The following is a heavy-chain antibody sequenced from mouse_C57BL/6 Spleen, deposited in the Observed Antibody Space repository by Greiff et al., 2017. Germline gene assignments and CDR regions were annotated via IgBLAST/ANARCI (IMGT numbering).Heavy chain of an antibody. Sequence: VQLQESGAELVKPGASVKISCKASGYAFSSYWMNWVKQRPGKGLEWIGQIYPGDGDTNYNGKFKGKATLTADKSSSTAYMPLSSLTSEDSAVYFCAKDSLITTVAALYYYAMDYWGHGTSVTVSS. CDR1: GYAFSSYW. V-gene: IGHV1-80*01. CDR3: AKDSLITTVAALYYYAMDY. J-gene: IGHJ4*01. D-gene: IGHD1-1*01. CDR2: IYPGDGDT.